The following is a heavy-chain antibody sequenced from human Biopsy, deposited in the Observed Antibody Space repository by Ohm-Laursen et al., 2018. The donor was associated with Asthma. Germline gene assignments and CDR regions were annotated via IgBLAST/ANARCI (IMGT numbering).Heavy chain of an antibody. CDR3: ARGGYYGDRRCHNGLDV. D-gene: IGHD4-17*01. V-gene: IGHV1-69*01. J-gene: IGHJ6*02. CDR1: GDILSSFG. Sequence: GSSVKVSCKAHGDILSSFGIKWVRKAPGQGLEWMGGVIPIYGTTHTAQKFQGRVTITADESTSTAYMELTSLRKEDTAVYYCARGGYYGDRRCHNGLDVWGQGTTVTVSS. CDR2: VIPIYGTT.